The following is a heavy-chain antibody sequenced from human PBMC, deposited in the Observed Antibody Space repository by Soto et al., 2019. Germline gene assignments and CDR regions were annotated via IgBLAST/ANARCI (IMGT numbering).Heavy chain of an antibody. CDR1: GFTFSSYA. CDR2: ISYDGSNK. CDR3: ARVRSRDGYRFHYYYGMDV. V-gene: IGHV3-30-3*01. J-gene: IGHJ6*02. D-gene: IGHD5-12*01. Sequence: QVQLVESGGGVVQPGRSLRLSCAASGFTFSSYAMHWVRQAPGKGLEWVAVISYDGSNKYYADSVKGRFTISRDNSKKTLYLQMSSLRAEDTAVDYCARVRSRDGYRFHYYYGMDVWGQGTTVTVSS.